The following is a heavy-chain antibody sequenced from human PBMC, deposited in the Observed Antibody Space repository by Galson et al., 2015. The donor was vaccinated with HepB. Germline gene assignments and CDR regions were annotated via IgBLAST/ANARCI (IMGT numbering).Heavy chain of an antibody. J-gene: IGHJ4*02. CDR2: IWYDGSNK. CDR3: ARRKSYYDSSGYYQTYYFDY. D-gene: IGHD3-22*01. Sequence: SLRLSCAASGFTFSSYGMHWVRQAPGKGLEWVAVIWYDGSNKYYADSVKGRFTISRDNSKNTLYLQMNSLRAEDTALYHCARRKSYYDSSGYYQTYYFDYWGQGTLVIVSS. V-gene: IGHV3-33*01. CDR1: GFTFSSYG.